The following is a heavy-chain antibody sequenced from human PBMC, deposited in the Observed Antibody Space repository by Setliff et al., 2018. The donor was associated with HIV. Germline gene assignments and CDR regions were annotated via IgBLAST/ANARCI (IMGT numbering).Heavy chain of an antibody. CDR2: IDWDDGK. J-gene: IGHJ4*02. CDR3: AHSPPPRSFDY. CDR1: GSSLSFSGMC. Sequence: SGPTLVNPTQTLTLTCTFSGSSLSFSGMCVSWIRQPPGKALEWLARIDWDDGKYYSTSLKTRLTISKDPSNNQVVLTMTNMDPVYTATYYCAHSPPPRSFDYWGQGTLVTVSS. V-gene: IGHV2-70*12.